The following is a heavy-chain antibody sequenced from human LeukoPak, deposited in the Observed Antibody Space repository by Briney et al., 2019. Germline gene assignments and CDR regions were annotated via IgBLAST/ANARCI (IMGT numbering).Heavy chain of an antibody. Sequence: GGSLRLSCAASGFTFSSYAMSWVRQAPGKGLEWVSAISGSGGSTYYADSVKGRLTISRDNSKNTLYLQMNSLRAEDTAVYYCAKDKTYYYDSSGYRGADNWFDPWGQGTLVTVSS. D-gene: IGHD3-22*01. J-gene: IGHJ5*02. CDR2: ISGSGGST. V-gene: IGHV3-23*01. CDR3: AKDKTYYYDSSGYRGADNWFDP. CDR1: GFTFSSYA.